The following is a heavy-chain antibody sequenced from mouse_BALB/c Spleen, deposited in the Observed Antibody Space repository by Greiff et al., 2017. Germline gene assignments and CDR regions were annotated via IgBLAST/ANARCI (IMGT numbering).Heavy chain of an antibody. D-gene: IGHD2-4*01. Sequence: EVMLVESGGGLVKPGGSLKLSCAASGFAFSSYDMSWVRQTPEKRLEWVAYISSGGGSTYYPDTVKGRFTISRDNAKNTLYLQMSSLKSEDTAMYYCARRDYVAYWGQGTLVTVSA. CDR1: GFAFSSYD. V-gene: IGHV5-12-1*01. CDR3: ARRDYVAY. J-gene: IGHJ3*01. CDR2: ISSGGGST.